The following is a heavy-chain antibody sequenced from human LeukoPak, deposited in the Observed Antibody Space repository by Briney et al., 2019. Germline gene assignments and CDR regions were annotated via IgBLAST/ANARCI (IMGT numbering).Heavy chain of an antibody. CDR3: ARSYDFWSGYYDY. CDR1: GGSISSGGYY. Sequence: SETLSLTCTVSGGSISSGGYYWSWIRQHPGKGLEWIGYIYYSGSTYYNPSLKSRVTISVDTSKNQFSLKLSSVTAADTAVYYCARSYDFWSGYYDYWGQGTLVTVSS. J-gene: IGHJ4*02. D-gene: IGHD3-3*01. CDR2: IYYSGST. V-gene: IGHV4-31*03.